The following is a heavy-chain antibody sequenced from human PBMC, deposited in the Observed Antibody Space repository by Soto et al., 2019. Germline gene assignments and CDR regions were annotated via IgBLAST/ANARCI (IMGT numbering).Heavy chain of an antibody. CDR3: AKVSRKGSAIDFDY. V-gene: IGHV1-8*01. Sequence: QVQLVQSGAELKKPGASVKVSCKASGYTFSNYDMNWVRQATGQGPEWMGWVSPNNGDTGYAQKFQGRVTMTTDISTTAAYMELTSLRSEDTAIYYCAKVSRKGSAIDFDYWGQGTLITVSS. CDR2: VSPNNGDT. CDR1: GYTFSNYD. J-gene: IGHJ4*02. D-gene: IGHD3-10*01.